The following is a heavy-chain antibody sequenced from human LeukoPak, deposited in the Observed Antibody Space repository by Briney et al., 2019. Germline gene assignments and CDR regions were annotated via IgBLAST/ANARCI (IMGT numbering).Heavy chain of an antibody. Sequence: GGSLRLSCAAWGFTFSSYSMKGLREAPGKGVECVSSISSSSSYIYYADSVKGRFTISRDNAKTSLYLQMNSLRAEATAVYYCARAPRGSSPWYFDYWGQGTLVTVSS. CDR3: ARAPRGSSPWYFDY. V-gene: IGHV3-21*01. J-gene: IGHJ4*02. D-gene: IGHD6-13*01. CDR1: GFTFSSYS. CDR2: ISSSSSYI.